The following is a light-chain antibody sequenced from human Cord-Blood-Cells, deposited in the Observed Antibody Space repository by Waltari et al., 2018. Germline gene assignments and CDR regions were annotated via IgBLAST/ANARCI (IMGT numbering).Light chain of an antibody. CDR1: QSVSSSY. CDR2: GAS. V-gene: IGKV3-20*01. J-gene: IGKJ5*01. Sequence: EIVLTQSPGTLSLSPWERATLSCRASQSVSSSYLAWYQQKPGQAPRLLIYGASSRATGTPDRFSGSGSGTDFTLTISRLEPEDFAVYYCQQYGSSPLTFGQGTRLEIK. CDR3: QQYGSSPLT.